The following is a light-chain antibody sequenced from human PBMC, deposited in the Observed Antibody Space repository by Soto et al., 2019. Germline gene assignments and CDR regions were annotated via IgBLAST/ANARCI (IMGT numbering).Light chain of an antibody. CDR1: QGVTSN. Sequence: ETVMTQSPATLSVSPGEGATLSCRASQGVTSNLAWYQQKPGQAPRLLIYGASTRATGIPARFSGSGSGTEFTLTISSPQSEDFAFYYCQQYNTWPRTFGQGTKVEIK. V-gene: IGKV3-15*01. CDR2: GAS. J-gene: IGKJ1*01. CDR3: QQYNTWPRT.